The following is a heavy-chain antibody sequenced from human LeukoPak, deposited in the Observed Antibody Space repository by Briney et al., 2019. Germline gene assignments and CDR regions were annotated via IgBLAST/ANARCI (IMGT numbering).Heavy chain of an antibody. CDR3: AREDILTGYYPTFDY. CDR2: IYSGGST. V-gene: IGHV3-53*01. D-gene: IGHD3-9*01. CDR1: GFSFSNAW. J-gene: IGHJ4*02. Sequence: GGSLRLSCAASGFSFSNAWMNWVRQAPGKGLEWVSVIYSGGSTYYADSVKGRFTISRDNSKNTLYLQMNSLRAEDTAVYYCAREDILTGYYPTFDYWGQGTLVTVSS.